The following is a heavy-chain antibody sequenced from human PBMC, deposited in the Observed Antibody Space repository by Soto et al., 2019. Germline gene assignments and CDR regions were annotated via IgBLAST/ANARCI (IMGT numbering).Heavy chain of an antibody. D-gene: IGHD6-13*01. CDR1: GFTFSSYA. V-gene: IGHV3-23*01. J-gene: IGHJ6*02. CDR3: AKGGRYSSSWYGGDYYYGMDV. Sequence: QSGGSLRLSCAASGFTFSSYAMSWVRQAPGKGLEWVSAISGSGGSTYYADSVKGRFTISRDNSKNTLYLQMNSLRAEDTAVYYCAKGGRYSSSWYGGDYYYGMDVWGQGTTVTVSS. CDR2: ISGSGGST.